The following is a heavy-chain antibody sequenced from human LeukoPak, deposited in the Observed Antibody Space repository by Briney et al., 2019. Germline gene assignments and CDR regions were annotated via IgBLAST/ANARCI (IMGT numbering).Heavy chain of an antibody. CDR3: VKGSGTNDYGMDT. CDR1: GFTFNRCG. CDR2: IVYDGSHQ. Sequence: GGSLRLSCAASGFTFNRCGMHWVRQAPGKGLGWVAVIVYDGSHQYYTDSVKGRFTISRDNSKNTVFLQMDSLRAEDTGVYYCVKGSGTNDYGMDTWGQGTTVTVPS. J-gene: IGHJ6*02. D-gene: IGHD3-10*01. V-gene: IGHV3-30*18.